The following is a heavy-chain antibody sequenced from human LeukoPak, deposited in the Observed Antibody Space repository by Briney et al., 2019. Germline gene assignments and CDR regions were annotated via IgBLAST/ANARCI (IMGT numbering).Heavy chain of an antibody. V-gene: IGHV3-11*04. CDR3: ARDPLRYFDWLYPKETRTNNWFDP. D-gene: IGHD3-9*01. CDR2: ISSSGSTI. CDR1: GFTFSDYY. J-gene: IGHJ5*02. Sequence: GGSLRLSCAASGFTFSDYYMSWIRQAPGKGLEWVSYISSSGSTIYYADSVKGRFTISRDNAKNSLYLQMNSLRAEDTAVYYCARDPLRYFDWLYPKETRTNNWFDPWGQGTLVTVSS.